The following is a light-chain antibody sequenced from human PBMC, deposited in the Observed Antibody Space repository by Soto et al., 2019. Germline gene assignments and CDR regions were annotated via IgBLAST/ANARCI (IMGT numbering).Light chain of an antibody. CDR1: QSISSS. Sequence: DIQMTQSPSSLSASVGDRVTITCRASQSISSSLNWYQQKPWKVPKLLIYAASSLQSGVPPRMSSSGSGTDSTLTISSLQPEDGATNYCQQNYSTPPLTFGGGTKVEIK. V-gene: IGKV1-39*01. J-gene: IGKJ4*01. CDR2: AAS. CDR3: QQNYSTPPLT.